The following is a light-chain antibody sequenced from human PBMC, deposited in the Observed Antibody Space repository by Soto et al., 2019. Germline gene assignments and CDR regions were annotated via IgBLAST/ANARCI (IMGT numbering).Light chain of an antibody. V-gene: IGKV1-5*01. Sequence: DIQMTQSPSALSASVGDRVTITCRASQSISSWLAWYQQKLGRAPRLLIYDASSLESGVPSRFSGSGSGTEFSLTISSLQPDDFATYYCQQYNNYWTFGQGTKVDIK. CDR3: QQYNNYWT. CDR2: DAS. J-gene: IGKJ1*01. CDR1: QSISSW.